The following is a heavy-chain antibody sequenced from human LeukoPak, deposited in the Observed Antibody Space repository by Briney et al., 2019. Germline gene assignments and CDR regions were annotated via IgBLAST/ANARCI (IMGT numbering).Heavy chain of an antibody. D-gene: IGHD1-26*01. CDR1: GGSISSGGYY. CDR2: IYHSGST. CDR3: ARVNSGNYYSFDY. J-gene: IGHJ4*02. V-gene: IGHV4-30-2*01. Sequence: SETLSLTCTVSGGSISSGGYYWIWVRQPPGKGLEWIGYIYHSGSTYYNPSLKSRVTISVDRSKNQFSLRLSSVTAADTAVYYCARVNSGNYYSFDYWGQGTLVTVSS.